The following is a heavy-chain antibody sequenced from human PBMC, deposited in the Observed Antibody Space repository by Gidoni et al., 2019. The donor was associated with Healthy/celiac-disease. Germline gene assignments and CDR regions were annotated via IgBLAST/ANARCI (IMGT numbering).Heavy chain of an antibody. CDR1: GGSISSGSYY. CDR3: ARDQRIRKSSSWYAAFDI. J-gene: IGHJ3*02. Sequence: QVQLQESGPGLVKPSQTLSLTCTVSGGSISSGSYYWSWIRQPAGKGLEWIGRIYTSGSTNYNPSLKSRVTISVDTSKNQFSLKLSSVTAADTAVYYCARDQRIRKSSSWYAAFDIWGQGTMVTVSS. CDR2: IYTSGST. D-gene: IGHD6-13*01. V-gene: IGHV4-61*02.